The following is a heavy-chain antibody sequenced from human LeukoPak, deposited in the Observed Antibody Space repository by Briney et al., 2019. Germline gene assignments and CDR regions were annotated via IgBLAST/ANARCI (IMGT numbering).Heavy chain of an antibody. D-gene: IGHD2-8*02. CDR2: IKQDGSEK. CDR3: ASRYCTGVNCFAASYMCMDV. J-gene: IGHJ6*03. CDR1: GFTFSSYA. V-gene: IGHV3-7*01. Sequence: GGSLRLSCAASGFTFSSYAMHWVRQAPGKGLEWVANIKQDGSEKNYVDSVKGRFTISRDNADNSLYLEMTNLRVEDTAVYFCASRYCTGVNCFAASYMCMDVWGKGTTVTVSS.